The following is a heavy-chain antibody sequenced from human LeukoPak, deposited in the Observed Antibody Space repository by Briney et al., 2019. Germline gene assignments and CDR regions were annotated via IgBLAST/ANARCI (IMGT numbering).Heavy chain of an antibody. CDR2: INTKTGNP. CDR1: GYTFSSYA. J-gene: IGHJ4*02. V-gene: IGHV7-4-1*02. CDR3: ARQGPGFCGSTSCYGVDS. D-gene: IGHD2-2*01. Sequence: ASVKLSCKASGYTFSSYAMNWVRQAPGQGLEWMGWINTKTGNPTYAQGFTGRFVFSLDTSVSTAYLQISNLKAEDTAVYYCARQGPGFCGSTSCYGVDSWGQGTLVTVSS.